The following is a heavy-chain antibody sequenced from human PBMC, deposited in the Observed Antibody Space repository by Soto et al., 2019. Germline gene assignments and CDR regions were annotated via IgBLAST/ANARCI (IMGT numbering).Heavy chain of an antibody. CDR2: TRNKANSYTT. CDR1: GFTFSDHY. J-gene: IGHJ5*02. CDR3: ARDWTQGGP. Sequence: PGGSLRLSCAASGFTFSDHYMDWVRQAPGKGLEWVGRTRNKANSYTTEYAASVKGRFTISRDNAKNSLYLQMNSLRAEDTAVYYCARDWTQGGPWGQGTLVTVSS. D-gene: IGHD3-16*01. V-gene: IGHV3-72*01.